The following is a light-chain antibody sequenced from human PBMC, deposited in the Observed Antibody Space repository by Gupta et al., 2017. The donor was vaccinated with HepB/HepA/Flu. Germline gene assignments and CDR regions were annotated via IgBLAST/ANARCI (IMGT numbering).Light chain of an antibody. CDR3: AAWDDSRNGVV. V-gene: IGLV1-44*01. CDR2: SNN. Sequence: QSVLTQPPSASGTPGQRFTISCSGSISNIGRNTVNWYQQPPGTAPKLLIYSNNQRPSGVPDRFSGSKSGTSASLAISGLQAEDEADYYCAAWDDSRNGVVFGGGTKLTVL. J-gene: IGLJ2*01. CDR1: ISNIGRNT.